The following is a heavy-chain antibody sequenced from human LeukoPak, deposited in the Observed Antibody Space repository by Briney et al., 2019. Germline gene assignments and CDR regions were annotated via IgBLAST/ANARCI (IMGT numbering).Heavy chain of an antibody. CDR1: GFTFSSYS. CDR3: ARINGYIFYFDY. Sequence: GGSLRLSCAASGFTFSSYSMTWVRQAPGKGLEWVSVIYSGGSTYYADSVKGRFTVSRDDSKNTVYLQMNSLRAEDTAVYYCARINGYIFYFDYWGQGTLVTVSA. CDR2: IYSGGST. V-gene: IGHV3-53*01. D-gene: IGHD5-12*01. J-gene: IGHJ4*02.